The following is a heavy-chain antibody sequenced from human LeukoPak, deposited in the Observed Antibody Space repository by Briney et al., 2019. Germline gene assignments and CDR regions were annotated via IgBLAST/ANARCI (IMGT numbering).Heavy chain of an antibody. CDR2: IYSGGST. J-gene: IGHJ1*01. CDR3: ARTDETAPAEDFQH. Sequence: GGSLRLSCAASGFGVSSNYMSWVRQAPGKGLEWVSVIYSGGSTYYADSVKGRFTISRDNSKNTLYLQMKSLRAEDTAVYYCARTDETAPAEDFQHWGQGTLVTVSS. D-gene: IGHD2-21*02. V-gene: IGHV3-53*01. CDR1: GFGVSSNY.